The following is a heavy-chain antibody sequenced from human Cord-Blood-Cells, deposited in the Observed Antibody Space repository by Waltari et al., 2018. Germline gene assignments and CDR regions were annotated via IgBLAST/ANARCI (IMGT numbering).Heavy chain of an antibody. CDR1: GYSISSGYY. CDR3: ARDGSSSGNYGMDV. J-gene: IGHJ6*02. Sequence: QVQLQESGPGLVKPSETLSLTCAVSGYSISSGYYWGWIRQPPGKGLEGIGSIYHSGSTYYNPSLKSRVTISVDTSKNQCSLKLSSVTPADTAVYYCARDGSSSGNYGMDVWGQGTTVTVSS. D-gene: IGHD6-6*01. V-gene: IGHV4-38-2*02. CDR2: IYHSGST.